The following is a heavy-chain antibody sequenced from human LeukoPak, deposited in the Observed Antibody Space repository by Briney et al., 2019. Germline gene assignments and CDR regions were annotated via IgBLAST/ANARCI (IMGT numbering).Heavy chain of an antibody. J-gene: IGHJ4*02. D-gene: IGHD4-17*01. V-gene: IGHV3-23*01. CDR1: GFTFSSYA. CDR3: AKDALYGDSIYFDY. Sequence: PGGSLRLSGAASGFTFSSYAMSWVRRAPGKGLEWVSAISGSGGSTYYADSVKGRFTISRDNSKNTLYLQMNSLRAEDTAVYYCAKDALYGDSIYFDYWGQGTLVTVSS. CDR2: ISGSGGST.